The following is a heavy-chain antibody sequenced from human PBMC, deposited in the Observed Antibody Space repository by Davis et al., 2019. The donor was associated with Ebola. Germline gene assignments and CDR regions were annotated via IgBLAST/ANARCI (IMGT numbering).Heavy chain of an antibody. CDR1: GYNFATSW. CDR3: VRQESLYGAIDS. J-gene: IGHJ4*02. D-gene: IGHD4/OR15-4a*01. CDR2: TYVDDSET. V-gene: IGHV5-51*01. Sequence: GESLKISCEASGYNFATSWIGWVRQMPGKGLEWMGITYVDDSETKYSPSFQDQVTMSVDRSISTAYLQWRSLKASDTAIYYCVRQESLYGAIDSWGQGTLVTVSS.